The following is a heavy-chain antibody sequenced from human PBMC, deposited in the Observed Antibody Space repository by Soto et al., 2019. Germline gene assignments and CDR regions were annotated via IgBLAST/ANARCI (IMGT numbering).Heavy chain of an antibody. J-gene: IGHJ4*02. Sequence: PGGSLRLSCAASGFSFGNYGMHWVRQAPGKGLEWVAVIWYDGSNKYFADSVKGRFSISRDSSKNTLFLQMNSLTFEDTAVYYCARGPGNFYYFDDWDQGILVTVSS. V-gene: IGHV3-33*01. CDR2: IWYDGSNK. CDR1: GFSFGNYG. CDR3: ARGPGNFYYFDD. D-gene: IGHD1-7*01.